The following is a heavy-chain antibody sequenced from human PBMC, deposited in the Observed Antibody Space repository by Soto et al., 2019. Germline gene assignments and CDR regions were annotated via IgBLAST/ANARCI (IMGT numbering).Heavy chain of an antibody. CDR3: ARGHDYKPLYSFDY. J-gene: IGHJ4*02. Sequence: PGGSLRLSCAAFGLTFSIYGMHGFRKSPGKGLEWMAVIWYAGSNKDYAASVKGRFTISRDNSNNTLYLQMNSLRAEDTAVYYCARGHDYKPLYSFDYWGQGTLVTVSS. D-gene: IGHD4-4*01. CDR2: IWYAGSNK. V-gene: IGHV3-33*01. CDR1: GLTFSIYG.